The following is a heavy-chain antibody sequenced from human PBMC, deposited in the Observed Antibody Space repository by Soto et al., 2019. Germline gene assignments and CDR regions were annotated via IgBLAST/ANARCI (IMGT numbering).Heavy chain of an antibody. CDR3: ARAPKYCGGDCYLFQH. CDR1: GFTFSSYS. CDR2: ISSSSSYI. V-gene: IGHV3-21*01. D-gene: IGHD2-21*02. Sequence: EVQLVESGGGLVKPGGSLRLSCAASGFTFSSYSMNWVRQAPGKGLEWVSSISSSSSYIYYADSVKGRFTISRDNAKNSRYLQMNSLRAEDTAVYYCARAPKYCGGDCYLFQHWGQGTLVTVSS. J-gene: IGHJ1*01.